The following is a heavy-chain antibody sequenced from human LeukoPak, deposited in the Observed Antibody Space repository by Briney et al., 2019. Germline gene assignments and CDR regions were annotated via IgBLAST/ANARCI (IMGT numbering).Heavy chain of an antibody. CDR1: GYSFTSYW. CDR2: IYPGDSDT. CDR3: ARRGGYCSGGSCYWYAFDI. D-gene: IGHD2-15*01. Sequence: GESLKISCKGSGYSFTSYWIGWVRQMPGKGLEWMGIIYPGDSDTRYSPSFQGQVTISADKSISTAYPQWSSLKASDTAMYYCARRGGYCSGGSCYWYAFDIWGQGTMVTVSS. J-gene: IGHJ3*02. V-gene: IGHV5-51*01.